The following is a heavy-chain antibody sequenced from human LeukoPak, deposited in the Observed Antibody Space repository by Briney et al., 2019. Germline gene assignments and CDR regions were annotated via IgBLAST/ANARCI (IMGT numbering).Heavy chain of an antibody. Sequence: GGSLRPSCAASGFTFSSYAMHWVRQAPGKGLEYVSAISSNGGSTYYANSVKGRFTISRDNSKNTLYLQMGSLRAEDMAVYYCARDGLDCSSTSCYGDYWGQGTLVTVSS. V-gene: IGHV3-64*01. CDR2: ISSNGGST. CDR1: GFTFSSYA. D-gene: IGHD2-2*01. CDR3: ARDGLDCSSTSCYGDY. J-gene: IGHJ4*02.